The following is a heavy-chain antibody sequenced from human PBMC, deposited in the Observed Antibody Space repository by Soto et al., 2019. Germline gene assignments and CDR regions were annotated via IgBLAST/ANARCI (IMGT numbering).Heavy chain of an antibody. CDR1: GGSISSGGYY. J-gene: IGHJ4*02. V-gene: IGHV4-31*03. CDR2: IYYSGST. CDR3: ARAVTFCYDSSGYYYVTPFDY. Sequence: PSETLSLTCTVSGGSISSGGYYWSWIRQHPGKGLEWIGYIYYSGSTYYNPSLKSRVTISVDTSKNQFSLKLSSVTAADTAVYYCARAVTFCYDSSGYYYVTPFDYWGQGTLVTVSS. D-gene: IGHD3-22*01.